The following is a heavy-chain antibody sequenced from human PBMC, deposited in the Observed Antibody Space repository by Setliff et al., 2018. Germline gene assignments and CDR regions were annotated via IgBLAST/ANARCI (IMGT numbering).Heavy chain of an antibody. J-gene: IGHJ4*02. V-gene: IGHV4-59*12. CDR3: ARENGYCSGGACYFMFDY. CDR2: IHYRGTT. Sequence: SETLSLTCTVSGDSINNFYWTWIRQPPGKGLEWIGRIHYRGTTNYNPSLKSRVTLSLDTAKNQFSLELRAVTAADTALYYCARENGYCSGGACYFMFDYWGQGTLVTVSS. D-gene: IGHD2-15*01. CDR1: GDSINNFY.